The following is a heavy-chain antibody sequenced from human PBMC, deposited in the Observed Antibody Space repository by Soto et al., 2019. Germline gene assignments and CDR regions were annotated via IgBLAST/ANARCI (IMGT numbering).Heavy chain of an antibody. V-gene: IGHV4-30-4*01. CDR3: ARGRGYGYGIDY. CDR2: MYYSGTT. Sequence: SETLSLTCTVSGGSISSGDHFWSWIRQSPGKGLESIAYMYYSGTTYYNPSLKSRITTSVDTSNNQFSLKLTSVTAADTAVYYCARGRGYGYGIDYWGQGTLVTVSS. D-gene: IGHD5-18*01. CDR1: GGSISSGDHF. J-gene: IGHJ4*02.